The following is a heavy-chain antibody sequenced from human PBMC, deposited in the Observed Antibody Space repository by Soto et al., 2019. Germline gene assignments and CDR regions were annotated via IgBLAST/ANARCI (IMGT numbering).Heavy chain of an antibody. CDR1: GYTFNNYD. D-gene: IGHD3-10*01. Sequence: ASVKVSCKASGYTFNNYDIHWVRQAPGYGLEWMGWMNPNSGNTGYAQNFRGRVTMTQNTAIGTAYMELSSLRSDDTATYYCTRAYGAETFDFWGQGTRVTVS. CDR2: MNPNSGNT. CDR3: TRAYGAETFDF. J-gene: IGHJ5*01. V-gene: IGHV1-8*02.